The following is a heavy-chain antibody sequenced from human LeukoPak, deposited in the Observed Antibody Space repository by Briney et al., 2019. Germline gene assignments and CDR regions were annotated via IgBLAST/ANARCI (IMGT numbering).Heavy chain of an antibody. J-gene: IGHJ6*02. D-gene: IGHD6-19*01. CDR3: ARGRSGWYEGYYYGMDV. CDR2: IIPIFGTA. Sequence: GASVKVSCKASGGTFSSYAISWVRQAPGQGLEWMGGIIPIFGTANYAQKFQGRVTITADKSTSTAYMELSSLRSEDTAVYYCARGRSGWYEGYYYGMDVWGQGTTVTVSS. V-gene: IGHV1-69*06. CDR1: GGTFSSYA.